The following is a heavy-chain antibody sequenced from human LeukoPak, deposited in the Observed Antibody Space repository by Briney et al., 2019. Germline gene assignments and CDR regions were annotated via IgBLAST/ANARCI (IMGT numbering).Heavy chain of an antibody. CDR1: GGSISSSSYS. D-gene: IGHD6-19*01. Sequence: SETLSLTCTVSGGSISSSSYSWGWIRQPPGKGLEWIGGIFYSGSTYYNPSLKSRVTISVDTSKNQLSLKLSSVTAADTAVYYCARQNGRSGWHPFWYWGQGTLVTVSS. CDR2: IFYSGST. CDR3: ARQNGRSGWHPFWY. J-gene: IGHJ4*02. V-gene: IGHV4-39*01.